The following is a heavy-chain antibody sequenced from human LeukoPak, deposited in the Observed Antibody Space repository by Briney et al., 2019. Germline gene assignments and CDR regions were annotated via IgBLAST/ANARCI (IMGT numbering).Heavy chain of an antibody. CDR3: ARESIAVGYCSSTSCYLRIAAAGTAYFDY. D-gene: IGHD2-2*01. J-gene: IGHJ4*02. Sequence: SSETLSLTCTVSGGSISSYYWSWIRQPAGKGLEWIGRIYTSGSTNYNPSLKSRVTMSVDTSKNQFSLKLSSVTAADTAVYYCARESIAVGYCSSTSCYLRIAAAGTAYFDYWGQGTLVTVSS. V-gene: IGHV4-4*07. CDR2: IYTSGST. CDR1: GGSISSYY.